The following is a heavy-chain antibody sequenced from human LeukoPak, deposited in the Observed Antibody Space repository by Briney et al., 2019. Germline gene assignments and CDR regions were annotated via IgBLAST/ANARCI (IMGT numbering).Heavy chain of an antibody. CDR1: DDSISDYY. V-gene: IGHV4-59*01. CDR2: IYYSGST. J-gene: IGHJ3*02. CDR3: ARERKSYYDILTGYSDAFDI. D-gene: IGHD3-9*01. Sequence: SETLSLTCTVSDDSISDYYWSWIRQPPGKGLEWIGYIYYSGSTNYNPSLKSRVTISVDTSKNQFSLKLSSVTAADTAVYYCARERKSYYDILTGYSDAFDIWGQGTMVTVSS.